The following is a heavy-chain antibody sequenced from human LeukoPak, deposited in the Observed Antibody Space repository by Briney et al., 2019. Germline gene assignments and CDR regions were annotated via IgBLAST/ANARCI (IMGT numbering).Heavy chain of an antibody. CDR2: IYYSGST. J-gene: IGHJ3*02. Sequence: SETLSLTCTVSGGSISSYYWSRIRQPPGKGLEWIGYIYYSGSTNYNPSLKSRVTISVDTSKNQFSLKLSSVTAADTAVYYCARYPYYYDSSGYSVNAFDIWGQGTMVTVSS. CDR3: ARYPYYYDSSGYSVNAFDI. V-gene: IGHV4-59*01. CDR1: GGSISSYY. D-gene: IGHD3-22*01.